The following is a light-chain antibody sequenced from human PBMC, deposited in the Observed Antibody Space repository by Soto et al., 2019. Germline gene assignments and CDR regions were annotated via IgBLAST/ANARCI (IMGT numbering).Light chain of an antibody. CDR2: ETS. J-gene: IGLJ1*01. Sequence: QSVLTQPASVAGSPGQSVTISCTGTSSDFGSYKFVSWYQHHPGTVPKVIIYETSKRPSGVSDRFSGSKSGNTASLTISGLQAEDEADYYCFSFTSTNTHVFGSGTKVTVL. CDR1: SSDFGSYKF. V-gene: IGLV2-23*01. CDR3: FSFTSTNTHV.